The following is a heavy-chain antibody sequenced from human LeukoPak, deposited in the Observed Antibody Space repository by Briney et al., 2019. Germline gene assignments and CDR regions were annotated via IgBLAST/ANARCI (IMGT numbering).Heavy chain of an antibody. J-gene: IGHJ4*02. Sequence: SETLSLTCTVSGCSISSYYWSWIRQPPGRGLEWIGYIYYSGNTNYNPSFRSRVTISVDTSKNQFSLTLSSVTDADTAVYYCARGYYDSSSYSTPFDYWGQGTLVSVSS. D-gene: IGHD3-22*01. CDR2: IYYSGNT. CDR1: GCSISSYY. CDR3: ARGYYDSSSYSTPFDY. V-gene: IGHV4-59*01.